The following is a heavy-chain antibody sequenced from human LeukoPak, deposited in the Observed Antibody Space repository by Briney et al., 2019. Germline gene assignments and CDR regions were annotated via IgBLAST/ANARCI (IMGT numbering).Heavy chain of an antibody. CDR2: IIPILGIA. V-gene: IGHV1-69*04. CDR1: GYTFTGNY. Sequence: ASVKVSCKASGYTFTGNYIHWVRQAPGQGLEWMGRIIPILGIANYAQKFQGRVTITADKSTSTAYMELSSLRSEDTAVYYCARAGWFDPWGQGTLVTVSS. D-gene: IGHD7-27*01. J-gene: IGHJ5*02. CDR3: ARAGWFDP.